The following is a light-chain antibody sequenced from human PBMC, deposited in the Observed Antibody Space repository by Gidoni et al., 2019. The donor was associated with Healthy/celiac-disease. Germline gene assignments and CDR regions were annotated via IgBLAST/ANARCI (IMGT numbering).Light chain of an antibody. CDR1: SLRSHH. V-gene: IGLV3-19*01. Sequence: SSELTQDPAVSVALGQTVRITCTGDSLRSHHATWYQQKPVQDPVLVIYGKNNRPSGIPHRFPGSSSGNTASLTITGAPAADEADYYFNSRDSSGNHPVVFGGGTKLTVL. CDR2: GKN. J-gene: IGLJ2*01. CDR3: NSRDSSGNHPVV.